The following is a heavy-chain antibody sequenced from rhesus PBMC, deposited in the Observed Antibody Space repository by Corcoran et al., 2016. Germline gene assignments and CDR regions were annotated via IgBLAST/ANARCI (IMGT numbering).Heavy chain of an antibody. CDR2: VDPEDGEA. D-gene: IGHD6-13*01. Sequence: EVQLVQSGAEVKKPGASVKMSCKASGYTFTEYYLRWMRQAPGKGLEWMGRVDPEDGEAIHAQKFQDRVTITAETSTDTAYMELSSLSSEDTAVYYCATDVRAAALDYWGQGVLVTVSS. J-gene: IGHJ4*01. CDR3: ATDVRAAALDY. CDR1: GYTFTEYY. V-gene: IGHV1-111*02.